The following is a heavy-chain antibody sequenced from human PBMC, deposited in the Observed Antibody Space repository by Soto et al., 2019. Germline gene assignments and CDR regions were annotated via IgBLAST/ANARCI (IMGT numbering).Heavy chain of an antibody. J-gene: IGHJ3*02. CDR2: IYYSGST. CDR3: AREVLVDTAMEHGGSFGI. D-gene: IGHD5-18*01. Sequence: SETLSLTSTVSGCNISSYYWSWIRQPPGKGLEWIGYIYYSGSTNYNPSLKSRVTISVDTSKNQFSLKLSSVTAADTAVYYCAREVLVDTAMEHGGSFGIWGQGTMVTVSS. CDR1: GCNISSYY. V-gene: IGHV4-59*01.